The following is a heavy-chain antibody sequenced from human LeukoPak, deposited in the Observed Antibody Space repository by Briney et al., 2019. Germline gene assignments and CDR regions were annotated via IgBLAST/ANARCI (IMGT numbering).Heavy chain of an antibody. J-gene: IGHJ6*02. CDR3: ARDSSGGDYYYGMDV. CDR2: IYSGGST. CDR1: GFTVSSNY. V-gene: IGHV3-53*01. D-gene: IGHD6-19*01. Sequence: GGSLRLSCAASGFTVSSNYVSWVRQAPGKGLEWVSVIYSGGSTYYADSVKGRFTISRDNSKNTLYLQMNSLRAEDTAVYYCARDSSGGDYYYGMDVWGQGTTVTVSS.